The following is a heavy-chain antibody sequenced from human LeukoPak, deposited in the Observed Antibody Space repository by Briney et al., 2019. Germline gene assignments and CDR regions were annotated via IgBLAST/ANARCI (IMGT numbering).Heavy chain of an antibody. D-gene: IGHD3-10*01. Sequence: PGGSLRLSCAASGFTVSSNYMSWVRQAPGKGLEWVSVIYSGGSTYYADSVKGRFTISRDNSKNTLYLQMNSLRAEDTAVYYCARAFSYPYYFDYWGQGTLVTVSS. J-gene: IGHJ4*02. V-gene: IGHV3-53*01. CDR1: GFTVSSNY. CDR3: ARAFSYPYYFDY. CDR2: IYSGGST.